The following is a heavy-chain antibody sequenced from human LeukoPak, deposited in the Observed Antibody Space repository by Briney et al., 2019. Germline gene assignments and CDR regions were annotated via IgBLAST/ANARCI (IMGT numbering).Heavy chain of an antibody. CDR3: ARRFGELYPNYYYGMDV. V-gene: IGHV4-4*02. Sequence: SETLSLTCAVSGVSISSSNWWTWVRQPPGQGLEWIGDIYHSGSTNYNPSLKSRVTISVDKSKNQFSLKLSSVTAADTAVYYCARRFGELYPNYYYGMDVWGKGTTVTASS. CDR1: GVSISSSNW. D-gene: IGHD3-10*01. CDR2: IYHSGST. J-gene: IGHJ6*04.